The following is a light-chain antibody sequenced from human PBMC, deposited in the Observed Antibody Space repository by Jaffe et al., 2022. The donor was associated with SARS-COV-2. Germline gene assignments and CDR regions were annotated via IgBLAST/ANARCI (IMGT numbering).Light chain of an antibody. CDR1: SSNIGRNT. V-gene: IGLV1-44*01. J-gene: IGLJ1*01. CDR2: SNN. Sequence: QSVLTQPPSASGTPGQRVTISCSGSSSNIGRNTVNWYQQLPGTAPKLLIYSNNQRPSGVPDRFSGSKSGTSASLAINGLQSEDEADYYCAAWDDSLNGPNYVFGAGTKVTVL. CDR3: AAWDDSLNGPNYV.